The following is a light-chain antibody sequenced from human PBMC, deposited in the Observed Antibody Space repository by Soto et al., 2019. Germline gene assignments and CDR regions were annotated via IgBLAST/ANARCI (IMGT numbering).Light chain of an antibody. V-gene: IGLV4-69*01. Sequence: QPVLTQSPSASASLGASVKLTCTLSSGHSSYAIAWHQQQPEKGPRYLMKLNSDGSHSKGDGIPDRFSGSSSGAERYLTISSLQSEDEADYYCQTWGTGIHGVFGTGTKVTVL. CDR3: QTWGTGIHGV. CDR1: SGHSSYA. CDR2: LNSDGSH. J-gene: IGLJ1*01.